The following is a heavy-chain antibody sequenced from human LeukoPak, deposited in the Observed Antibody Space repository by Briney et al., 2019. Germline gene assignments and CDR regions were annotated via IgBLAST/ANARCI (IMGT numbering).Heavy chain of an antibody. CDR3: ARILGFTLDY. CDR2: ISYSGTTT. V-gene: IGHV3-48*02. Sequence: GGSLRLSCAASTFTFSSYSMNWVRQAPGKGLEWVSYISYSGTTTYYADSVKGRFTIARDDAKNSLYLQMNSLRDEDTAVYYCARILGFTLDYWGQGTLVTVSS. CDR1: TFTFSSYS. J-gene: IGHJ4*02.